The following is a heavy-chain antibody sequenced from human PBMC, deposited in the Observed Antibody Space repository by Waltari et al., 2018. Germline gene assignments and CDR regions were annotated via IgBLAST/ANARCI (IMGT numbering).Heavy chain of an antibody. J-gene: IGHJ4*02. CDR3: ARKGGRGYTYGPFYYDS. CDR2: INSDGSSI. CDR1: GFRFSDYW. D-gene: IGHD5-18*01. Sequence: EVQLVEAGGDIVQPGGSLRLSCAASGFRFSDYWIHCVRQVPGKGLVWVPRINSDGSSISYSDSVKGRFTISRDNSKNMLYLKLNSLRAEDTAVYYCARKGGRGYTYGPFYYDSWGQGTLVTVSS. V-gene: IGHV3-74*01.